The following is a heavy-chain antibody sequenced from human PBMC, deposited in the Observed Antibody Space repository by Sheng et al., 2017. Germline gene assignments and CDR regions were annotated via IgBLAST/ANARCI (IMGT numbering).Heavy chain of an antibody. J-gene: IGHJ4*02. D-gene: IGHD6-19*01. V-gene: IGHV3-23*01. CDR2: ISGSGGST. CDR3: AKAKSSGWYVFDY. Sequence: EVQLLESGGGLVQPGGSQRLSCAASGFTFSTYAMSWVRQAPGKGLEWVSGISGSGGSTYYADSVKGRFTISRDNSKNTLYLQMNSLRAEDTAVYYCAKAKSSGWYVFDYWGQGTLVTGLL. CDR1: GFTFSTYA.